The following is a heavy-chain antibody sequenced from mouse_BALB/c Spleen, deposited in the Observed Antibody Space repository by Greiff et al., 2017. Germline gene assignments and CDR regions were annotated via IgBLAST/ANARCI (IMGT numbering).Heavy chain of an antibody. D-gene: IGHD2-2*01. CDR3: ARHGLRSFDD. CDR2: ISSGGGST. J-gene: IGHJ2*01. Sequence: EVQGVESGGGLVKPGGSLKLSCAASGFAFSSYDMSWVRQTPEKRLEWVAYISSGGGSTYYPDTVKGRFTISRDNAKNTLYLQMSSLKSEDTAMYYCARHGLRSFDDWGQGTTLTVSS. CDR1: GFAFSSYD. V-gene: IGHV5-12-1*01.